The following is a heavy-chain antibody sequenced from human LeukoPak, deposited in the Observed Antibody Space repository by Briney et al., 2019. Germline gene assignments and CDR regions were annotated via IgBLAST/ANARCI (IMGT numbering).Heavy chain of an antibody. CDR2: ISSNGGST. J-gene: IGHJ6*04. V-gene: IGHV3-64D*06. CDR3: IAAAGDNYYYYGMDV. CDR1: GFTFSSYA. D-gene: IGHD6-13*01. Sequence: GGSLRLSCSASGFTFSSYAMHWVRQAPGKGLEYVSAISSNGGSTYYADSVKGRFTISRDNSKNTLYLQMSSLRAEDTAVYYCIAAAGDNYYYYGMDVWDKGTTVTVSS.